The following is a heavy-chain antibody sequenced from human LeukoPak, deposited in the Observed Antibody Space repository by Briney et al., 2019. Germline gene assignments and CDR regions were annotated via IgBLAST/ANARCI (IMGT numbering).Heavy chain of an antibody. CDR3: ARGWRYFDC. V-gene: IGHV3-48*03. CDR2: ISSSGSTR. CDR1: GFIFSSYE. J-gene: IGHJ4*02. Sequence: GGCLSLVCVTSGFIFSSYEMSGLLLDLALGLKWVSYISSSGSTRYYADSVKGRFTISRDNAKNSLSLQMNGLRAEDTAVYYCARGWRYFDCWGQGTLVTVSS. D-gene: IGHD3-9*01.